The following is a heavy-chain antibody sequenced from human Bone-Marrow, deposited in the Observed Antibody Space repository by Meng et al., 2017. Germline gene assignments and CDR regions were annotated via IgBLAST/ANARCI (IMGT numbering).Heavy chain of an antibody. CDR1: GFTFSSYE. D-gene: IGHD4-17*01. Sequence: GGSLRLSCAASGFTFSSYEMNWVRQAPGKGLEWVSYISSSGSTIYYADSVKGRFTISRDNAKNSLYLQMNSLRAEDTAVYYCARDPNHGDPGVRDNWAQGTRVTGAS. CDR2: ISSSGSTI. J-gene: IGHJ4*02. V-gene: IGHV3-48*03. CDR3: ARDPNHGDPGVRDN.